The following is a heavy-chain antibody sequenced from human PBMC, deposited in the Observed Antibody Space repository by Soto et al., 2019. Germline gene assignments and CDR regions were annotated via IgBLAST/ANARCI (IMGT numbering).Heavy chain of an antibody. J-gene: IGHJ4*02. Sequence: EVQLLESGGGLVQPGGSLRLSCAASGITFSNYAMNWVRQAPGKGLEWVAIINNSGGTIYYADSVKGRFPISRDNSKNTLYLQMNSLRAADTAVYPCAKDISDWCQGYFDYWGQGTPVTVSS. CDR1: GITFSNYA. V-gene: IGHV3-23*01. CDR3: AKDISDWCQGYFDY. CDR2: INNSGGTI. D-gene: IGHD6-19*01.